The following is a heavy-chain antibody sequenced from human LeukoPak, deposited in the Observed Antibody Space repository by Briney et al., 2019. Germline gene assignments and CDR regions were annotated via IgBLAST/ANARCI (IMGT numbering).Heavy chain of an antibody. CDR2: ISSSSSTI. CDR3: ARLDTAMVRTFDY. J-gene: IGHJ4*02. V-gene: IGHV3-48*04. D-gene: IGHD5-18*01. CDR1: GFTFSSYA. Sequence: GGSLRLSCAASGFTFSSYAMSWVRQAPGKGLEWVSYISSSSSTIYYADSVKGRFTISRDNAKNSLYLQMNSLRAEDTAVYYCARLDTAMVRTFDYWGQGTLVTVSS.